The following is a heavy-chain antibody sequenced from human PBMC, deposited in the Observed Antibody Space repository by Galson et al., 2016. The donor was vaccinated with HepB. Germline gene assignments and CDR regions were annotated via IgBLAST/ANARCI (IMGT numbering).Heavy chain of an antibody. J-gene: IGHJ4*02. D-gene: IGHD5-12*01. CDR1: GFTFSGYS. Sequence: SLRLSCVASGFTFSGYSMSWVRQAPGKGLEWVSSITSYGSHIFYADSVMGRFTISRDNAKNALYLQMNRLRAEDTAVYYCAKPVDSRGDPFNYWGQGTMVTVSS. CDR3: AKPVDSRGDPFNY. CDR2: ITSYGSHI. V-gene: IGHV3-21*01.